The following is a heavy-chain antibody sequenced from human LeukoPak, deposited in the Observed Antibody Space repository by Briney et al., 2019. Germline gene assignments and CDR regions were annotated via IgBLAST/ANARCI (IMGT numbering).Heavy chain of an antibody. V-gene: IGHV4-31*03. CDR1: GGSISSGGYY. CDR2: IYYSGST. J-gene: IGHJ6*02. Sequence: PSETLSLTCTVSGGSISSGGYYWSWIRQHPGKGLEWIGYIYYSGSTYYNPSLKSRVTISVDTSKNQFSLKLSSVTAADTAVYYRARDSLAGGDYYYGMDVWGQGTTVTVSS. D-gene: IGHD3-10*01. CDR3: ARDSLAGGDYYYGMDV.